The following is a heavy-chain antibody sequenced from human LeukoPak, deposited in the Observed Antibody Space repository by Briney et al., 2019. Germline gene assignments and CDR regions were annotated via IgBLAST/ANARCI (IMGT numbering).Heavy chain of an antibody. CDR3: ARRGERDYGDYYFDY. J-gene: IGHJ4*02. D-gene: IGHD4-17*01. CDR1: GGSISSYY. V-gene: IGHV4-59*08. CDR2: IYYSGST. Sequence: PSETLSLTCTVSGGSISSYYWNWIRQPPGKGLEWIGYIYYSGSTNYNPSLKSRVTISVDTSKNQFSLKLSSVTAADTAVYYCARRGERDYGDYYFDYWGQGTLVTVSS.